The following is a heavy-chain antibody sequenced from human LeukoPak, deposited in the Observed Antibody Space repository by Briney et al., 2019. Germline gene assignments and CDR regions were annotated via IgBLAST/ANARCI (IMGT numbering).Heavy chain of an antibody. J-gene: IGHJ1*01. V-gene: IGHV3-23*01. D-gene: IGHD3-16*01. Sequence: GGSLRLSCAASGFTFRNYAMSWVRQAPGKGLEWVSAIDSGGGTYYANSVKGRFTISRDNSKNTLYLQLSSLRVEDTAVYYCAKGPQGDWGQGAWSPSPQ. CDR1: GFTFRNYA. CDR2: IDSGGGT. CDR3: AKGPQGD.